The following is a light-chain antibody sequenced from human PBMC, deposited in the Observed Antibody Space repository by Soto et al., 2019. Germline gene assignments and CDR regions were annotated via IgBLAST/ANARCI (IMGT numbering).Light chain of an antibody. CDR1: QSVSSSY. CDR3: QQYGSSRWT. Sequence: EIVLTQSPGTLSLSPGERATLSCRASQSVSSSYLAWYQQKPGQAPRLLIYGASSRATGFPDRFSGSGPGTDFTLTISRLEPEDFAVYYCQQYGSSRWTFGQGTKVEIK. V-gene: IGKV3-20*01. CDR2: GAS. J-gene: IGKJ1*01.